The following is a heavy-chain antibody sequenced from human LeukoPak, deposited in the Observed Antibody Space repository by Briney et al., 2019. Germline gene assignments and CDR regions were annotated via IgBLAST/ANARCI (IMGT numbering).Heavy chain of an antibody. D-gene: IGHD2-15*01. Sequence: ASVKVSCKASGYTFTSYYMHWVRQAPGQGLEWMGWINPNSGATDYAQKFQGRVTMTRDTSISTAYIQLTRLRSDDTAVYYCARGPLEYCSGGSCYSGLNWFDPWGQGTLVTVSS. CDR1: GYTFTSYY. CDR2: INPNSGAT. J-gene: IGHJ5*02. CDR3: ARGPLEYCSGGSCYSGLNWFDP. V-gene: IGHV1-2*02.